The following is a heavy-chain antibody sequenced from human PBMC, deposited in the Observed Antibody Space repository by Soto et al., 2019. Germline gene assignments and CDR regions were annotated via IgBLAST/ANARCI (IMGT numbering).Heavy chain of an antibody. Sequence: SETLSLTCAVYGGSFSGYYWSWIRQPPGKGLEWIGEINHSGSTNYNPSLKSRVTISVDTSKNQFSLKLSSATAADTAVYYCARRVAARPRRFPYFDYWGQGTLVTVSS. D-gene: IGHD6-6*01. J-gene: IGHJ4*02. CDR1: GGSFSGYY. CDR3: ARRVAARPRRFPYFDY. V-gene: IGHV4-34*01. CDR2: INHSGST.